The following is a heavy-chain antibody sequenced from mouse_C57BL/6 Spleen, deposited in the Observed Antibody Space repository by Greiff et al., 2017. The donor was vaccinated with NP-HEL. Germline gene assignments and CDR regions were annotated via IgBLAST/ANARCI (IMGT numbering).Heavy chain of an antibody. J-gene: IGHJ4*01. V-gene: IGHV5-17*01. CDR1: GFTFSDYG. D-gene: IGHD2-2*01. CDR2: ISSGSSTT. Sequence: DVKLVESGGGLVKPGGSLKLSCAASGFTFSDYGMHWVRQAPEKGLEWVAYISSGSSTTYYADTVKGRFTISRDNAKSTLFLQMTSLRSEDTAMYYCAREGYDYYAMDYWGQGTTVTVAS. CDR3: AREGYDYYAMDY.